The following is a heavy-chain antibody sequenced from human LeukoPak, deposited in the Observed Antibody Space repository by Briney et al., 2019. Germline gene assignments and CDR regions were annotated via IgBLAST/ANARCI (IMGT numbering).Heavy chain of an antibody. CDR1: GFTFSSYS. CDR3: ARDCAGYYGSGSEVAYFQH. V-gene: IGHV3-21*01. D-gene: IGHD3-10*01. J-gene: IGHJ1*01. Sequence: GGSLRLSCASSGFTFSSYSMNWVRQAPGKGLEWVSSISSSSSYIYYADSVKGRFTISRDNAKNSLYLQMNSLRAEDTAVYYCARDCAGYYGSGSEVAYFQHWGQGTLVTVSS. CDR2: ISSSSSYI.